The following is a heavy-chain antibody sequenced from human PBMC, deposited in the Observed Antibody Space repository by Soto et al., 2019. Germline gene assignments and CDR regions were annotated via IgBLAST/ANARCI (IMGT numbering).Heavy chain of an antibody. Sequence: QVQLVQSGAEVKKPGSSVKVSCKASGGTFSSYTISWVRQAPGQGLEWMGRIIPILGIANYAQKFQGRVTITADKSTSTAYMGLSSPRSEDTAVYYCARSGDYFDYWGQGTLVTVSS. CDR3: ARSGDYFDY. D-gene: IGHD4-17*01. V-gene: IGHV1-69*02. CDR1: GGTFSSYT. J-gene: IGHJ4*02. CDR2: IIPILGIA.